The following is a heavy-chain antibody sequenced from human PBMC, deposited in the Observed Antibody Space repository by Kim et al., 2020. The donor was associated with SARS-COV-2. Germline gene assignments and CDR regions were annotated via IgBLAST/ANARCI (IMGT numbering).Heavy chain of an antibody. J-gene: IGHJ6*02. CDR2: ISSSSSYI. Sequence: GGSLRLSCAASGFTFSSYSMNWVRQAPGKGLEWVSSISSSSSYIYYADSVKGRFTISRDNAKNSLYLQMNSLRAEDTAVYYCARDDSSGYADYYYYGMDVWGQGTTVTVSS. CDR1: GFTFSSYS. V-gene: IGHV3-21*01. CDR3: ARDDSSGYADYYYYGMDV. D-gene: IGHD3-22*01.